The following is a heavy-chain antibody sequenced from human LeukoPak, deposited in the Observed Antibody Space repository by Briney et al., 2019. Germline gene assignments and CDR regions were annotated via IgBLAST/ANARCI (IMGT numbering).Heavy chain of an antibody. V-gene: IGHV3-33*01. J-gene: IGHJ4*02. CDR2: IWYDGSNK. D-gene: IGHD6-6*01. Sequence: GGSLRLSCIGSGFIFDDYGLSWFRQAPGKGLEWVAVIWYDGSNKYYADSVKGRFTISRDNSKNTLYLQMNSLRAEDTAVYYCARDYSSSPDYWGQGTLVTVSS. CDR3: ARDYSSSPDY. CDR1: GFIFDDYG.